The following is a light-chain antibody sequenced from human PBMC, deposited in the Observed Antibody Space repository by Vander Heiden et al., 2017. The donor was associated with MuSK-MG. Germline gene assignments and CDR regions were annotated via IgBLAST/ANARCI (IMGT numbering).Light chain of an antibody. CDR1: QSVYTY. J-gene: IGKJ4*01. CDR2: DAS. V-gene: IGKV3-11*01. Sequence: ETVLTQSPATLSLSPGERATLSCRASQSVYTYLDWYQQKPGQAPRLLIYDASNRATGIPGRFSGSGSGTDFTLTSSSLEPEDFAVYYWQQRSNWLTFGGGTKVEIK. CDR3: QQRSNWLT.